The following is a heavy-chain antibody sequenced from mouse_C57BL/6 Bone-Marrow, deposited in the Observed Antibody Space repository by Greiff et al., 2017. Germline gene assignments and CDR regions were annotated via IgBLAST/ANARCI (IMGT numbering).Heavy chain of an antibody. J-gene: IGHJ1*03. V-gene: IGHV1-52*01. Sequence: VQLQQPGAELVRPGSSVKLSCKASGYTFTSYWMHWVKQRPIQGLEWIGNIDPSDSETPYNQKFKDKATLTVDKSSSTAYIQLISRTSEDSAVYYCAITTVVPYWYFDVWGTGTTVTVSS. D-gene: IGHD1-1*01. CDR3: AITTVVPYWYFDV. CDR2: IDPSDSET. CDR1: GYTFTSYW.